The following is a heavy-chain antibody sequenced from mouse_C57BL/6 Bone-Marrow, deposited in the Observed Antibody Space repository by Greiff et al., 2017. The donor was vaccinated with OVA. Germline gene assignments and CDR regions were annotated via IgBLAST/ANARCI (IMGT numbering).Heavy chain of an antibody. CDR3: ARERDFYYYGSSPAWFAY. D-gene: IGHD1-1*01. V-gene: IGHV1-55*01. J-gene: IGHJ3*01. CDR1: GYTFTSYW. Sequence: QVQLKQSGAELVKPGASVKMSCKASGYTFTSYWITWVKQRPGQGLEWIGDIYPGSGSTNYNEKFKSKATLTVDTSSSTAYMQLSSLTSEDSAVYYCARERDFYYYGSSPAWFAYWGQGTLVTVSA. CDR2: IYPGSGST.